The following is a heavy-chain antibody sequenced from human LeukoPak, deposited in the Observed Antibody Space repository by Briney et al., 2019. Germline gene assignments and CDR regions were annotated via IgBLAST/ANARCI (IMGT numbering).Heavy chain of an antibody. CDR2: IHTSGST. CDR1: GFTFSSYS. Sequence: GSLRLSCAASGFTFSSYSMSWVRQAPGKGLEWVSFIHTSGSTFYADSVKGRFTISRDNSKNTLYLQMNSLRAEDTAVYYCARGYCSGGSCSKFDYWGQGTLVTVSS. D-gene: IGHD2-15*01. V-gene: IGHV3-53*01. CDR3: ARGYCSGGSCSKFDY. J-gene: IGHJ4*02.